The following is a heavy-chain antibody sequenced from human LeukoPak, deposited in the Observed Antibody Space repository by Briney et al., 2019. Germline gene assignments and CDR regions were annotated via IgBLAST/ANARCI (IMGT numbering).Heavy chain of an antibody. Sequence: PGGSLRLSCAASGFTFSGSATSWVRQAPGEGLEWVSLISYSGANSYYTDSVRGRFTISRDNSKNTLYLQMNSLRAEDTAVYYCARALGLSANYGMDVWGQGTTVTVSS. D-gene: IGHD7-27*01. V-gene: IGHV3-23*01. CDR3: ARALGLSANYGMDV. J-gene: IGHJ6*02. CDR2: ISYSGANS. CDR1: GFTFSGSA.